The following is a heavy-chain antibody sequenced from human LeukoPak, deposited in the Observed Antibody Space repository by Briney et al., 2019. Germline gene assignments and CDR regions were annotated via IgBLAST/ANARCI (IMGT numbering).Heavy chain of an antibody. V-gene: IGHV1-18*01. J-gene: IGHJ4*02. D-gene: IGHD6-19*01. CDR1: GYTFTSYG. CDR3: AGYSSGFDY. CDR2: ISAYNGNT. Sequence: GASVKVSCKASGYTFTSYGISWVRQAPGQGLEWMGWISAYNGNTNYAQKFQGRVTMTRDTSISTAYMELSRLRSDDTAVYYCAGYSSGFDYWGQGTLVTVSS.